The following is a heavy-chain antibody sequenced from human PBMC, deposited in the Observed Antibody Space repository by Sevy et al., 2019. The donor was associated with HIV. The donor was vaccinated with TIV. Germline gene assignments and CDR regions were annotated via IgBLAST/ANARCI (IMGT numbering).Heavy chain of an antibody. CDR2: INSDGSST. Sequence: GGSLRLSCAASGFTFSRYWIHWVRQAPGKALVWVSRINSDGSSTTYADSVKGRFTISRDNAKSTLYLQMSRLRAEDTAVYYCARGNYYDSNGTFDNWGQGTLVTVSS. D-gene: IGHD3-22*01. J-gene: IGHJ4*02. CDR1: GFTFSRYW. V-gene: IGHV3-74*03. CDR3: ARGNYYDSNGTFDN.